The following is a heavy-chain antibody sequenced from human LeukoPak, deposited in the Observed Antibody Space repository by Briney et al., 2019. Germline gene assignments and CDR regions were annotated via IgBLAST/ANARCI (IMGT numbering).Heavy chain of an antibody. Sequence: GGSLRLSCAASGSTFSSYSMNWVRQAPGKGLEWVSSISSSSSYIYYADSVKGRFTISRDNAKNSLYLQMNSLRAEDTAVYYCARDRLPVAGTWGYYYYYGMDVWGQGTTVTVSS. CDR1: GSTFSSYS. J-gene: IGHJ6*02. V-gene: IGHV3-21*01. D-gene: IGHD6-19*01. CDR3: ARDRLPVAGTWGYYYYYGMDV. CDR2: ISSSSSYI.